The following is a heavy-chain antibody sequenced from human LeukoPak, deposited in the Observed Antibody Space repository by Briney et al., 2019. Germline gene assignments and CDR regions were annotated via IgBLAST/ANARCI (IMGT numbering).Heavy chain of an antibody. Sequence: SETLSLTCAVYGGSFSGYYWSWIRQPPGKGLEWIGEINHSGSTNYNPSLKSRVTISVDTSKNQFSLKLSSVTAADTAVYYCARGPPKSYFDYWGQGTLVTVSS. CDR3: ARGPPKSYFDY. V-gene: IGHV4-34*01. CDR2: INHSGST. J-gene: IGHJ4*02. CDR1: GGSFSGYY.